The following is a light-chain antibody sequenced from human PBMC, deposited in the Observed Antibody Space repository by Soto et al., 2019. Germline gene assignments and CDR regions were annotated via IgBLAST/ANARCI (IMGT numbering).Light chain of an antibody. CDR1: QSLSSN. V-gene: IGKV3-15*01. CDR2: GAS. CDR3: QQHGTSPRT. J-gene: IGKJ1*01. Sequence: EIVMTQSPATLSVSPGERATLSCRASQSLSSNLAWYQQKPGQAPRLLIYGASTRATGIPARFSGSGSGTEFTLTISSLQSEDFAVYYCQQHGTSPRTFGHGTKVEIK.